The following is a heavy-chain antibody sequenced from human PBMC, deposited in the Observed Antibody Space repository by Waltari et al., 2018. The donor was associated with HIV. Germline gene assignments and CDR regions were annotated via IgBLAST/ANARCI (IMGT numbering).Heavy chain of an antibody. Sequence: QVQLVQPGAEVKKPGASVKVSCQASGYTFTDHYMHWVRQAPGQGLEWMGWINPNSGGTNYAQRFQGRVTMTRDTSISTAYMELSRLRSDDTAVYYCARDLMIVVAYFDYWGQGTLVTVSS. CDR2: INPNSGGT. V-gene: IGHV1-2*02. CDR1: GYTFTDHY. J-gene: IGHJ4*02. D-gene: IGHD3-22*01. CDR3: ARDLMIVVAYFDY.